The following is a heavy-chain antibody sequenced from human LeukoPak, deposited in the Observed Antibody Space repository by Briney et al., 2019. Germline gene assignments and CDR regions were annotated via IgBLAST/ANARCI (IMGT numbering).Heavy chain of an antibody. CDR3: ARGWIQVWSNWFDP. CDR1: GFTFDDYA. J-gene: IGHJ5*02. Sequence: GGSLRLSCAASGFTFDDYAMHWVRQAPGKGLEWVSLINWDGGSTYYADSVKGRFTISRDNSKNSLYLQMNSLRAEDTALYYCARGWIQVWSNWFDPWGQGTLVTVSS. D-gene: IGHD5-18*01. V-gene: IGHV3-43D*03. CDR2: INWDGGST.